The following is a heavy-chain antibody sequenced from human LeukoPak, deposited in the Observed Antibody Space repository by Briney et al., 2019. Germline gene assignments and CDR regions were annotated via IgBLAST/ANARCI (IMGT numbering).Heavy chain of an antibody. CDR1: GFTFTKYA. V-gene: IGHV3-7*01. J-gene: IGHJ4*02. Sequence: GGTLRLSCAASGFTFTKYAMSWVRQAPGKGLEWVANIKKDGSEKYYVDSVKGRFTISRDNAKTSLYLQMNSLRAEDTAVYYCARDLSGVAGYTYGRGIDYWGQGTLVTVSS. CDR3: ARDLSGVAGYTYGRGIDY. CDR2: IKKDGSEK. D-gene: IGHD5-18*01.